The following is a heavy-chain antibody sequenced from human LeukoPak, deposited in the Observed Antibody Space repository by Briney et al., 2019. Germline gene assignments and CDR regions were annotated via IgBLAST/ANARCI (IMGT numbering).Heavy chain of an antibody. Sequence: GGSLRLSCAASAFTFSSFWMQWVRQAAGKGLVWVSRINSDGSSTSYADSVKDRVTISRDNAKNTLYLQMNSLRAEDTAVYYCARDQNYYGSGSYAPYYYYGMDVWGKGTTVTVSS. CDR2: INSDGSST. D-gene: IGHD3-10*01. V-gene: IGHV3-74*01. J-gene: IGHJ6*04. CDR1: AFTFSSFW. CDR3: ARDQNYYGSGSYAPYYYYGMDV.